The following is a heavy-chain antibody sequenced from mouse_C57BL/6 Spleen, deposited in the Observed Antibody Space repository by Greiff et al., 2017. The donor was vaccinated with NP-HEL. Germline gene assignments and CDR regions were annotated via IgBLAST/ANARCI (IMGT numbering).Heavy chain of an antibody. Sequence: EVQVVESGGGLVKPGGSLKLSCAASGFTFSSYAMSWVRQTPEKRLEWVATISDGGSYTYYPDNVKGRFTISRDNAKNNLYLQMSHLKSEDTAMYDCARGAGPFAYWGQGTLVTVSA. CDR3: ARGAGPFAY. D-gene: IGHD6-1*01. V-gene: IGHV5-4*01. CDR1: GFTFSSYA. CDR2: ISDGGSYT. J-gene: IGHJ3*01.